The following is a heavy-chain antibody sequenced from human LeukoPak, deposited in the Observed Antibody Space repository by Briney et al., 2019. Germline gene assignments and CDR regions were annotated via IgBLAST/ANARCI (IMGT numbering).Heavy chain of an antibody. D-gene: IGHD4-17*01. J-gene: IGHJ4*02. V-gene: IGHV3-33*06. Sequence: GRSLRLSCAASGFTFSSYGVHWVRQAPGKGLEWVAVIWYDGSNKYYADSVKGRFTISRDDSKNTLYLQMNSLRAEDTAVYYCAKDFGLDYGDYVVLPDYWGQGTLVTVSS. CDR2: IWYDGSNK. CDR1: GFTFSSYG. CDR3: AKDFGLDYGDYVVLPDY.